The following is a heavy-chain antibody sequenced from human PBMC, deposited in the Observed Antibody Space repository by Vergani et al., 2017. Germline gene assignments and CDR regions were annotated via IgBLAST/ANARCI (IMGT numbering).Heavy chain of an antibody. J-gene: IGHJ4*02. Sequence: QVQLQQWGAGLLKPSETLSLTCGVHGGSFSVYYWSWIRQSPGKGLEWIGAINDIGTTHYNPSLRSRVTISVDTSKTQFSLRLNSVTAADTAVYFCARFRGADIVGTAFDHWAQGTLVTVSS. D-gene: IGHD5-12*01. CDR1: GGSFSVYY. V-gene: IGHV4-34*01. CDR3: ARFRGADIVGTAFDH. CDR2: INDIGTT.